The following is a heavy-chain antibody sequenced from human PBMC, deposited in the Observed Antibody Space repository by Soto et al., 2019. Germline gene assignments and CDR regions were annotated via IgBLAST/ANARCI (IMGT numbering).Heavy chain of an antibody. CDR2: IIYDEHTT. CDR1: GFQFSMYW. D-gene: IGHD1-26*01. Sequence: GRPLRQYCVVSGFQFSMYWRHYIRQVPRPSPFWVSNIIYDEHTTNYAYSLKGPYTISREKSKNTLYLQMNNLKPDDTAIYYCTRGPRPDPSGTGAHWGQGT. CDR3: TRGPRPDPSGTGAH. J-gene: IGHJ4*02. V-gene: IGHV3-74*01.